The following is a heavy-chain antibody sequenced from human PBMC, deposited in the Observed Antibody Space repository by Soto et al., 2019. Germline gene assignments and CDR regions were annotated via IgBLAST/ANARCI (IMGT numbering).Heavy chain of an antibody. V-gene: IGHV3-15*01. CDR2: IKSKTNGGTT. CDR1: GFTFSTAW. Sequence: GGSLRLSCAASGFTFSTAWMSWVRQAPGKGLEWIGRIKSKTNGGTTDYAAPVKGRFTISRDDSKNTLSLQMNSLKIEDTAVYYCTTGSSSHWGQGTLVTVSS. D-gene: IGHD6-13*01. CDR3: TTGSSSH. J-gene: IGHJ4*02.